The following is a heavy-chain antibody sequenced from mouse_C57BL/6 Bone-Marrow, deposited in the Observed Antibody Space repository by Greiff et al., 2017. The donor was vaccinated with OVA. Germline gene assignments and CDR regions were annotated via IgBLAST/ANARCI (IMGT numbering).Heavy chain of an antibody. CDR1: GFTFSDYG. CDR3: ARALHYYGSSYGAY. CDR2: ISSGSSTI. V-gene: IGHV5-17*01. D-gene: IGHD1-1*01. Sequence: EVQLVESGGGLVKPGGSLKLSCAASGFTFSDYGMHWVRQAPEKGLEWVAYISSGSSTIYYADTVKGRFTISRDNAKNTLFLQMTSLRSEDTAMYYCARALHYYGSSYGAYWGQGTLVTVSA. J-gene: IGHJ3*01.